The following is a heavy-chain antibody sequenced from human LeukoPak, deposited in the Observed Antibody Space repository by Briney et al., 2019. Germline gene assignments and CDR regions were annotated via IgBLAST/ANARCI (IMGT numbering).Heavy chain of an antibody. CDR1: GGSISSYY. J-gene: IGHJ4*02. D-gene: IGHD3-3*01. CDR3: ASHLKSGYYSYFDY. V-gene: IGHV4-59*01. Sequence: KPSETLSLTCTVSGGSISSYYWSWIRQPPGKGLEWIGYIYYSGSTNYNPSLKSRVTISVDMSKNQFSLKLSSVTAADTAVYYCASHLKSGYYSYFDYWGQGTLVTVSS. CDR2: IYYSGST.